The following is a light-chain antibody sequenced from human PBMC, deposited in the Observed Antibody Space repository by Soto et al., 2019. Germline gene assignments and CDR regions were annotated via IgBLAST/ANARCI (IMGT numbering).Light chain of an antibody. V-gene: IGLV2-23*01. CDR2: EGT. CDR1: SSDVGSYNL. Sequence: QSALTQPASVSGSPGQAITISCTGTSSDVGSYNLVCWYQQHPGKAAKLMIYEGTKRPSGVSNRFSGSKSGNTASLTISGLQAEDEADYYCCSYAGNSSFVFGTGRKVTLL. J-gene: IGLJ1*01. CDR3: CSYAGNSSFV.